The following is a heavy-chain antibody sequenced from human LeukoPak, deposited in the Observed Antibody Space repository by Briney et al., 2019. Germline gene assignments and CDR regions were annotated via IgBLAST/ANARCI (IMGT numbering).Heavy chain of an antibody. Sequence: GGSLRLSCEASGFTFSSYSMYWVRQAPGKGLEWVSYVHGSSSPVDYADSVRGRFTMSRDNTKNSLYLQMNNLRVEDTAIYYCARDHDWAFDYWGQGILVTVSS. CDR1: GFTFSSYS. V-gene: IGHV3-48*04. CDR2: VHGSSSPV. J-gene: IGHJ4*02. CDR3: ARDHDWAFDY. D-gene: IGHD3-9*01.